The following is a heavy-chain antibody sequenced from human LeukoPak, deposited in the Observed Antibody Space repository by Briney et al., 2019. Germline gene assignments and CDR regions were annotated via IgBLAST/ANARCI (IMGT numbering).Heavy chain of an antibody. CDR2: IYYSGST. D-gene: IGHD3-22*01. Sequence: KPSETLSLTCAVYGGSFSGYYWSWIRQPPGKGLEWIGSIYYSGSTYYNPSLKSRVTISVDTSKNQFSLKLSSVTAADTAVYYCARLNSSGYYLYLSFDYWGQGTLVTVSS. CDR1: GGSFSGYY. J-gene: IGHJ4*02. V-gene: IGHV4-34*01. CDR3: ARLNSSGYYLYLSFDY.